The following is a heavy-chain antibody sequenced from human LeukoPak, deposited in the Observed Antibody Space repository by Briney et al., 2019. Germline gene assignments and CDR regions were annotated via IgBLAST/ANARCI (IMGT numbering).Heavy chain of an antibody. CDR3: ARHQIVGATWQRDYYYYYGMDV. CDR1: GGSISSYY. D-gene: IGHD1-26*01. CDR2: IYYSGST. J-gene: IGHJ6*02. Sequence: SETLSLTCTVSGGSISSYYWSWIRQPPGKGLEWIGYIYYSGSTNYNPSLKSRVTISVDTSKNQFSLKLSSVTAADTAVYYCARHQIVGATWQRDYYYYYGMDVWGQGTTVTASS. V-gene: IGHV4-59*08.